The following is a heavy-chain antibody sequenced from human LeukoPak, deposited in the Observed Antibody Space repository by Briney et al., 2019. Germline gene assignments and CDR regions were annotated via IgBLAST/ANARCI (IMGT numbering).Heavy chain of an antibody. D-gene: IGHD3-22*01. Sequence: PGGSLRLSCAASGFTFSSYAMSWVRQAPGKGLEWVSAISGSGGSTYYADSVKGRFTISRDNSKNTLYLQMNSPRAEDTAVYYCASTTYYYDSSGYYPIDYWGQGTLVTVSS. J-gene: IGHJ4*02. CDR3: ASTTYYYDSSGYYPIDY. CDR2: ISGSGGST. CDR1: GFTFSSYA. V-gene: IGHV3-23*01.